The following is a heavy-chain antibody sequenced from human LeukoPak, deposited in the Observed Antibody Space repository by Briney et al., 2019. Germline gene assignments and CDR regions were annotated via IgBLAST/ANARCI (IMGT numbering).Heavy chain of an antibody. CDR3: ARVMRAQESHFDY. V-gene: IGHV1-2*02. J-gene: IGHJ4*02. Sequence: ASVKVSCKASGYTFTGYYIHWVRQAPGQGLEWMGWINANSGGTNYAQKFQGRVTMTRDTSITTAYMELSRLTSDDTAVYYCARVMRAQESHFDYWGQGTLVTVSS. CDR1: GYTFTGYY. CDR2: INANSGGT.